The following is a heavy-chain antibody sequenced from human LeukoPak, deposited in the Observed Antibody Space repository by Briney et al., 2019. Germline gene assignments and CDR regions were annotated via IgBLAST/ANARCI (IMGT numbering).Heavy chain of an antibody. CDR3: ARDTRSSYLQYYFDY. CDR1: GYTFTYYY. D-gene: IGHD5-24*01. J-gene: IGHJ4*02. CDR2: ISPDSGRT. V-gene: IGHV1-2*02. Sequence: ASVKVSFKASGYTFTYYYMHWVRPAPGQGLEWIGWISPDSGRTGFAQKFQGRVTMTRDTSISTAYMELSRLGYDDTAVYYCARDTRSSYLQYYFDYWGQGTLVTVSS.